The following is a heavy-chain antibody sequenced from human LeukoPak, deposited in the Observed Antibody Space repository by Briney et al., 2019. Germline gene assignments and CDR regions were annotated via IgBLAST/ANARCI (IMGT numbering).Heavy chain of an antibody. V-gene: IGHV4-59*01. CDR2: IYYSGST. Sequence: SETLSLTCTVSGGSISSYYWSWIRQPPGKGQEWIGYIYYSGSTNYNPSLKSRVTISVDTSKNQFTLKLSSVTAADTAVYYCARVGFLEWFPNSGYFDYWGQGTLVTVSS. CDR3: ARVGFLEWFPNSGYFDY. D-gene: IGHD3-3*02. J-gene: IGHJ4*02. CDR1: GGSISSYY.